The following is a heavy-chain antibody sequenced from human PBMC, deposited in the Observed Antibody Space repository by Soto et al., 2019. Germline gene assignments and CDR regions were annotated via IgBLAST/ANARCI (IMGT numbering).Heavy chain of an antibody. CDR2: IYWDDDK. J-gene: IGHJ4*02. Sequence: QITLKESGPTLVRPAQTLTLTCAFSGFSLTTYDMGVAWIRQPPGKALEWLALIYWDDDKRYSPSLKDRLAISKDTSRNQVVLTITNLDPGDTDTYFCAHAGDYDLLTFDHWGPGTLFTVSS. CDR3: AHAGDYDLLTFDH. D-gene: IGHD4-17*01. CDR1: GFSLTTYDMG. V-gene: IGHV2-5*02.